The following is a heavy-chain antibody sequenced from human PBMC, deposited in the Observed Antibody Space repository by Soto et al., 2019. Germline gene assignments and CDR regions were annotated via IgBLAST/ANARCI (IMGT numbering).Heavy chain of an antibody. Sequence: SETLSLTCAVYGGSFSGYYWSWIRQPPGKGLEWIGEINHSGSTNYNPSLKSRVTISVDTSKNQFSLKLSTVTAADTAVYYCARAALRSPYYDFWSGPVDYWGQGTLVTVSS. J-gene: IGHJ4*02. V-gene: IGHV4-34*01. CDR1: GGSFSGYY. CDR2: INHSGST. D-gene: IGHD3-3*01. CDR3: ARAALRSPYYDFWSGPVDY.